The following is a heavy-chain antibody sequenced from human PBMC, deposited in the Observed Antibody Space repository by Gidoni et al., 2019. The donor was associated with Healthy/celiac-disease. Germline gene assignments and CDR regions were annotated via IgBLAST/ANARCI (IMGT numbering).Heavy chain of an antibody. CDR1: GGTFSSSA. CDR2: IIPIFGTA. Sequence: QVQLVQSGAEVKKPGSSVKVSCKASGGTFSSSAISWVRQAPGQGLEWMGGIIPIFGTANYAQKFQGRVTITADESTSTAYMELSSLRSEDTAVYYCARSGDIVLMVYAISFDYWGQGTLVTVSS. D-gene: IGHD2-8*01. V-gene: IGHV1-69*01. J-gene: IGHJ4*02. CDR3: ARSGDIVLMVYAISFDY.